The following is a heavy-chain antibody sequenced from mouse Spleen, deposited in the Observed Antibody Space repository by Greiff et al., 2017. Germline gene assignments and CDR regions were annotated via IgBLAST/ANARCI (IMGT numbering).Heavy chain of an antibody. CDR3: TEGSYWYFDV. V-gene: IGHV6-3*01. CDR1: GFTFSNYW. J-gene: IGHJ1*01. Sequence: DVMLVESGGGLVQPGGSMKLSCVASGFTFSNYWMNWVRQTPEKGLEWVAHIRFKSDNYASHYAESVKGRFTISRDDSKSSVCLQMNNLRAEDTGMYSCTEGSYWYFDVWGAGTTVTVSS. D-gene: IGHD1-1*01. CDR2: IRFKSDNYAS.